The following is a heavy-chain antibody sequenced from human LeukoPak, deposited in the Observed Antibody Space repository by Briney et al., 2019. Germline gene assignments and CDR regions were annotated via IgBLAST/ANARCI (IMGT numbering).Heavy chain of an antibody. Sequence: PSETLSLTCAVYGGSFSGYYWSWIRQPPGKGLEWIGEINHSGSTNYNPSLKSRVTISVDTSKNQFSLKLSSVTAADTAVYYCARGSDRSSTLNWFDPWGRGTLVTVSS. D-gene: IGHD2-2*01. CDR3: ARGSDRSSTLNWFDP. J-gene: IGHJ5*02. CDR2: INHSGST. V-gene: IGHV4-34*01. CDR1: GGSFSGYY.